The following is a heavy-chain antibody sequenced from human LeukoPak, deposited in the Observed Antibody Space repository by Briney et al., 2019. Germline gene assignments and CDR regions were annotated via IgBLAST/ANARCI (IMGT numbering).Heavy chain of an antibody. D-gene: IGHD3-10*01. Sequence: GGSLRLSCAASGFTFSSYGMHWVRQAPGKGLEWVAFIRYDGSNKYYADSVKGRFTISRDNFKNTLYLQMNSLRAEDTAVYYCAKDPGYYGSGSYFTCFDYWGQGTLVTVSS. J-gene: IGHJ4*02. V-gene: IGHV3-30*02. CDR2: IRYDGSNK. CDR1: GFTFSSYG. CDR3: AKDPGYYGSGSYFTCFDY.